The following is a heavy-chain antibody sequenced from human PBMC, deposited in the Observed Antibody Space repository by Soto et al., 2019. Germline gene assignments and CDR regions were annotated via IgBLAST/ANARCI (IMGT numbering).Heavy chain of an antibody. V-gene: IGHV4-39*01. CDR1: GGSISSSSYY. D-gene: IGHD3-22*01. Sequence: SETLSLTCTVSGGSISSSSYYWGWIRPPPGKGLEWIGSIYYSGSTYYNPSLKSRVTISVDTSKNQFSLKLSSVTAADTAVYYCARRLYYDSSGFEGGGMDVWGQGTTVTVSS. J-gene: IGHJ6*02. CDR3: ARRLYYDSSGFEGGGMDV. CDR2: IYYSGST.